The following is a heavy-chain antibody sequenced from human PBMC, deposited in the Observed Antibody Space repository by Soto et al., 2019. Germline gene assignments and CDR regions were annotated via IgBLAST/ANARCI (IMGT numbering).Heavy chain of an antibody. CDR2: ISSSSSYI. Sequence: GGSLRLSCAASGFTFSSYSMNWVRQAPGKGLEWVSSISSSSSYIYYADSVKGRFTISRDNAKNSLYLQMNSLRAEDTAVYYCARDSRITMVRNSFSSNDYWGQGTLVTVSS. D-gene: IGHD3-10*01. CDR1: GFTFSSYS. V-gene: IGHV3-21*01. CDR3: ARDSRITMVRNSFSSNDY. J-gene: IGHJ4*02.